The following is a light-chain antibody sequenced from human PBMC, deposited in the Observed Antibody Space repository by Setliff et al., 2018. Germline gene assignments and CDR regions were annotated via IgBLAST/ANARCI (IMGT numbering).Light chain of an antibody. CDR1: RSNIGSNT. CDR3: AAWDDSLNGRYV. CDR2: RNN. Sequence: QSALTQPPSASGTPGQRVTISCSGSRSNIGSNTVNWYQQFPGTAPKLLIYRNNQRPSGVPDRFSGSKSATSASLAISGLQAEDEADYYCAAWDDSLNGRYVFGTGTKGTVL. J-gene: IGLJ1*01. V-gene: IGLV1-44*01.